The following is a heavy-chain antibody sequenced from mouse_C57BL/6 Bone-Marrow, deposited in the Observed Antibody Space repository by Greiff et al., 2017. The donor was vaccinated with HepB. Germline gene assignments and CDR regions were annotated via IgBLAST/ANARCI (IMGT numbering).Heavy chain of an antibody. Sequence: EVQLVESGGDLVKPGGSLNLSCAASGFTFSSYGMSWVRQTPDKRLEWVATISSGGSDTYYPDSVKRRFTISRDNAKNTLYLQMSMLKSDDTAMYYCARHCYDYPNYAMDYWGQGTSVTVSA. D-gene: IGHD2-4*01. CDR1: GFTFSSYG. J-gene: IGHJ4*01. V-gene: IGHV5-6*01. CDR3: ARHCYDYPNYAMDY. CDR2: ISSGGSDT.